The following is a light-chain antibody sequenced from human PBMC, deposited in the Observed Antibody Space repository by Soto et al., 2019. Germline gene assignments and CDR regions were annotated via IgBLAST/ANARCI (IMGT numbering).Light chain of an antibody. CDR1: QSVGSN. V-gene: IGKV3-15*01. Sequence: ETVMTQSPGSMSVSQGERATLSCRASQSVGSNLAWFQQKPGQAPRLLIYGASTRATGTPARFSGSGSGTEFTLIINSLQSEDFAVYYCQQYDSWPRTFGGGTKV. J-gene: IGKJ4*01. CDR3: QQYDSWPRT. CDR2: GAS.